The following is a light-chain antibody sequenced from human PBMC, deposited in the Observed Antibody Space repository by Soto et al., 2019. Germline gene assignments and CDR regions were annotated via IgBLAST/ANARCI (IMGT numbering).Light chain of an antibody. CDR1: QSVSSDY. CDR3: QQTSTAPFT. J-gene: IGKJ3*01. V-gene: IGKV3-20*01. CDR2: RAS. Sequence: EIVLTQSPGTLSLSPGERATLSCRASQSVSSDYLAWYQQKPGQTPKVLIYRASSRATGIPDRFSGSGSGTDFTLTISRLEPEDFATYFCQQTSTAPFTFGPGTKVDFK.